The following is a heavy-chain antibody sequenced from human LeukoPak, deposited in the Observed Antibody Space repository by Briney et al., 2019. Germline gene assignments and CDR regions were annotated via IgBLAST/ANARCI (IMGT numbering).Heavy chain of an antibody. D-gene: IGHD2-21*01. J-gene: IGHJ4*02. CDR2: ISYDGSNK. Sequence: PGGSLRLSCAASGFTFSSYGMHWVRQAPGKGLEWVAVISYDGSNKYYADSVKGRFTISRDNSKNTLYLQMNSLRAEDTAVYYCARFARLFDFWGQGTLVTVSS. CDR1: GFTFSSYG. CDR3: ARFARLFDF. V-gene: IGHV3-30*03.